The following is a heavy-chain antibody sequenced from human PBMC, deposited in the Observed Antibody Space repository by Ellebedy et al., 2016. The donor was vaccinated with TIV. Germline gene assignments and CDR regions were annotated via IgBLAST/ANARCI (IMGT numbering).Heavy chain of an antibody. J-gene: IGHJ6*03. CDR3: ARVPPYYYYMDL. CDR2: INPDSGGT. D-gene: IGHD3-10*01. V-gene: IGHV1-2*02. CDR1: GYTFTSYY. Sequence: ASVKVSXKASGYTFTSYYMHWVRQAPGQGLEWMGWINPDSGGTNYAQELQGRVTMTRDTSIITAFMELSSLRFDDTAVYYCARVPPYYYYMDLWGQGTTVTVSS.